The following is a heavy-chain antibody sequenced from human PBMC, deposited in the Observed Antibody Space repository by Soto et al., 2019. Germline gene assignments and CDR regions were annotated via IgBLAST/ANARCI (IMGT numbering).Heavy chain of an antibody. Sequence: EVQLVESGGGLVQPGGSLRLSCAASGFSFSSYWMSWVRQAPGKGPEWVANIKQGGSEQYYVDSVKGRFTISRDNAKNLLHLQMDSLRAEDTAVYYCARDQAVTASSMVFFSFDIWGQGTLVTVSS. J-gene: IGHJ3*02. CDR3: ARDQAVTASSMVFFSFDI. CDR1: GFSFSSYW. D-gene: IGHD2-21*02. CDR2: IKQGGSEQ. V-gene: IGHV3-7*01.